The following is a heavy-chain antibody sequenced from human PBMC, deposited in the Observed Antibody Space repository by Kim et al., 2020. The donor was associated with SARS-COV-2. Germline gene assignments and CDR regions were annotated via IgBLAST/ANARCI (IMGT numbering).Heavy chain of an antibody. Sequence: SETLSLTCTVSGGSISSGGYYWSWIRQHPGKGLEWIGYIYYSGSTYYNPSLKSRVTISVDTSKNQFSLKLSSVTAADTAVYYCARGILLYSSGGFDYWGQGTLVTVSS. CDR1: GGSISSGGYY. CDR3: ARGILLYSSGGFDY. J-gene: IGHJ4*02. D-gene: IGHD6-19*01. V-gene: IGHV4-31*03. CDR2: IYYSGST.